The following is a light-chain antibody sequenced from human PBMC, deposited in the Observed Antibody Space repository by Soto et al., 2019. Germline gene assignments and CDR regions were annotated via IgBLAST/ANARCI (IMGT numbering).Light chain of an antibody. CDR3: QSYDSGLSGYV. CDR2: DNN. CDR1: SSNIGARYD. V-gene: IGLV1-40*01. J-gene: IGLJ1*01. Sequence: QSVLTQPPSVSGAPGQRVTISCTGSSSNIGARYDVHWYQQLPGTAPKLLIYDNNNRPSGVPDRFSGSKSSTSASLAITGLQAEDEADYYCQSYDSGLSGYVFGTGTKLTVL.